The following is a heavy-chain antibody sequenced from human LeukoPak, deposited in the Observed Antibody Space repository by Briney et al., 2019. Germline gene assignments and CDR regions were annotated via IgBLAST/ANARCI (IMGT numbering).Heavy chain of an antibody. CDR2: INDNGGRT. CDR1: GFTFRRYA. V-gene: IGHV3-64D*09. CDR3: VKDVGGSYAFDY. J-gene: IGHJ4*02. Sequence: GGSLRLSCSASGFTFRRYAMHWVRQAPGKGLEYVSGINDNGGRTHYGDSVKGRFSISRDNSKNTLHLQMSTLRAEDTALYYCVKDVGGSYAFDYWGQGILVTV. D-gene: IGHD1-26*01.